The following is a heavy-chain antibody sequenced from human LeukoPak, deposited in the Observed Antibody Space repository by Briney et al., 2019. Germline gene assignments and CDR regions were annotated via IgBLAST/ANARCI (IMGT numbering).Heavy chain of an antibody. J-gene: IGHJ4*02. CDR3: ARGEWEPPTYYFDN. D-gene: IGHD1-26*01. Sequence: GGSLRLSCAASGFTFSSYNMNWVRQAPGKGLEWVSSISPTSSYISYADSVKGRFTISRDNAKNSLYLQMNSLRAEDTAVYYCARGEWEPPTYYFDNWGQGTLVTVSS. V-gene: IGHV3-21*01. CDR2: ISPTSSYI. CDR1: GFTFSSYN.